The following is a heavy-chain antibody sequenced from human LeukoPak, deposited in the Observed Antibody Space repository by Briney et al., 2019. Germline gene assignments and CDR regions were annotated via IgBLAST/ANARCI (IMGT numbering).Heavy chain of an antibody. CDR1: GGSISSGNYY. CDR2: IYYSGST. V-gene: IGHV4-31*03. Sequence: SETLSLTCTVSGGSISSGNYYWNWIRQHPGKGLEWIGYIYYSGSTSYNPSLKSRVTMSVDTSKNQFSLKLSSVTAADTAVYYCAKGNGWGEYQLLWWGQGTLVTVSS. CDR3: AKGNGWGEYQLLW. J-gene: IGHJ4*02. D-gene: IGHD2-2*01.